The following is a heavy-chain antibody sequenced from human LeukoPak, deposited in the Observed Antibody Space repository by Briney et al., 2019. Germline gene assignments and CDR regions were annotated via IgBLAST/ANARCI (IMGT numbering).Heavy chain of an antibody. CDR2: IRSKANSYAT. CDR1: GFTFSGSA. CDR3: TSTTVASEYYYGMDV. D-gene: IGHD1-1*01. J-gene: IGHJ6*02. V-gene: IGHV3-73*01. Sequence: GGSLRLSCAASGFTFSGSAMHWVRQASGKGLEWVGRIRSKANSYATAYAASVKGRFTISRDDSKNTAYLQMNSLKTEDTAVYYCTSTTVASEYYYGMDVWGQGTTVTVS.